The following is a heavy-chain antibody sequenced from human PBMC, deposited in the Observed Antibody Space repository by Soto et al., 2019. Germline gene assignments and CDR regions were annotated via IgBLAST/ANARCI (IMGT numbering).Heavy chain of an antibody. CDR2: IIPIFGTA. CDR3: ARAPEAAARPTKGPGEFDY. J-gene: IGHJ4*02. CDR1: GGTFSSYA. D-gene: IGHD6-6*01. V-gene: IGHV1-69*13. Sequence: GASVKVSCKASGGTFSSYAISWVRQAPGQGLEWMGGIIPIFGTANYAQKFQGRVTITADESTSTAYMELSSLRSEDTAVYYCARAPEAAARPTKGPGEFDYWGQGTLVTISS.